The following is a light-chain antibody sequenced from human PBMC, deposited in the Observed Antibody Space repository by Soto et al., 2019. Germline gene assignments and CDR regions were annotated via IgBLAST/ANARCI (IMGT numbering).Light chain of an antibody. Sequence: EIVLTQSPGTLSLSPGERATLSCRASQSVSSSYLAWYQQKPGQARRLLIYGASSRATGIPDRFSGSGSGTDFTLTISRLEPEDFAVYYCQQYNTNSWTFGQGTKVEIK. CDR1: QSVSSSY. V-gene: IGKV3-20*01. J-gene: IGKJ1*01. CDR3: QQYNTNSWT. CDR2: GAS.